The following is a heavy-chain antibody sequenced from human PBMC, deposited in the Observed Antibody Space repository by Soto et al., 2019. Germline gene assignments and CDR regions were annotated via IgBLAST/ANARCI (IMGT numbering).Heavy chain of an antibody. V-gene: IGHV3-48*03. D-gene: IGHD2-8*01. J-gene: IGHJ5*02. CDR2: ISSSGSTI. Sequence: PGGSLRLSCAASGFTFSSYEMNWVRQAPGKGLEWVSYISSSGSTIYYADSVKGRFTISRDNAKNSPYLQMNSLRAEDTAVYYCARGGSMDNWFDPWGQGTLVTVSS. CDR3: ARGGSMDNWFDP. CDR1: GFTFSSYE.